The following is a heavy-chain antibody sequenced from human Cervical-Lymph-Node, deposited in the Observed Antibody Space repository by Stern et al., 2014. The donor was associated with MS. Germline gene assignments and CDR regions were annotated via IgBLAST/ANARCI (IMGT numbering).Heavy chain of an antibody. CDR3: VKGAPMDV. CDR2: NYSDETDT. J-gene: IGHJ6*02. Sequence: VQLVESGGGLVQPGGSLRLSCAASGFTVSSYWMYWVRQTPAKGLVWVSSNYSDETDTAYADFVEGRFPISRDNAKNTLYLQMNSLRVEDSAVYYCVKGAPMDVWGQGTTVTVSS. V-gene: IGHV3-74*02. CDR1: GFTVSSYW.